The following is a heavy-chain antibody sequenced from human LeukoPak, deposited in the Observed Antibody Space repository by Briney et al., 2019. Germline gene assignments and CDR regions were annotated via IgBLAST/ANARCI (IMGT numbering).Heavy chain of an antibody. CDR3: ARDLGYCSGGTCYVGYFDY. Sequence: GGSLRLSCAASGFTFDNYAMSWVRQAPGKGLEWVSAISGSGSSTYYADSVRGRFTISRDNSKNTLYLQMNSLRAEDTAVYFCARDLGYCSGGTCYVGYFDYWGQGTLVTVSS. CDR2: ISGSGSST. CDR1: GFTFDNYA. D-gene: IGHD2-15*01. J-gene: IGHJ4*02. V-gene: IGHV3-23*01.